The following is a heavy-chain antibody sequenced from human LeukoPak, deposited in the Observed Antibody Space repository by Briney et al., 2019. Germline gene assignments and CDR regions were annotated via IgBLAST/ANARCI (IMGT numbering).Heavy chain of an antibody. J-gene: IGHJ6*04. Sequence: GGSLRLSCAASGFTFTTYWMSWVRQAPGKGLEWVANIKQDGTEKYYVDSVKGRFTISRDNARNSLELQMNSLRAEDTAVYYCAKDRGIAVWGKGTTVTVSS. V-gene: IGHV3-7*03. CDR3: AKDRGIAV. CDR1: GFTFTTYW. CDR2: IKQDGTEK.